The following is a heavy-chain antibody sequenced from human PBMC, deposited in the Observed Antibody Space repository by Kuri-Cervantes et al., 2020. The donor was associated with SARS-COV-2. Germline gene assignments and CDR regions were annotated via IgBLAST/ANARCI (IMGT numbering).Heavy chain of an antibody. CDR1: GGSISSYY. CDR3: ARVYYDSSGYYEVRYFDY. V-gene: IGHV4-59*01. Sequence: SETLSLTCTVSGGSISSYYWSWIRQPPGKGLEWIGYIYYSGSTNYNPSLKSRVTISVDTSTNQFSLKLSSVTAADTAVYYCARVYYDSSGYYEVRYFDYWGQGTLVTVSS. J-gene: IGHJ4*02. CDR2: IYYSGST. D-gene: IGHD3-22*01.